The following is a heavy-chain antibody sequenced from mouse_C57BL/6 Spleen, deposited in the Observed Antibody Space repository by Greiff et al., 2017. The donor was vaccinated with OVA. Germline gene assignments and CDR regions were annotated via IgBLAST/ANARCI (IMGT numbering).Heavy chain of an antibody. CDR2: INYDGSST. CDR3: ARDGYYGFAY. V-gene: IGHV5-16*01. Sequence: DVKLVESEGGLVQPGSSMKLSCTASGFTFSDYYMAWVRQVPEKGLEWVANINYDGSSTYYLDSLKSRFIISRDNAKNILYLQMSSLKSEDTATYYCARDGYYGFAYWGQGTLVTVSA. D-gene: IGHD2-3*01. J-gene: IGHJ3*01. CDR1: GFTFSDYY.